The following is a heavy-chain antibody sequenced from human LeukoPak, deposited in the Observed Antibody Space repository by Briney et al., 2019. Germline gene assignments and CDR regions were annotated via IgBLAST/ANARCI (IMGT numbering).Heavy chain of an antibody. CDR1: GFTLSSYA. J-gene: IGHJ4*02. D-gene: IGHD3-10*01. Sequence: GGSLRLSCAASGFTLSSYAMHWVRQAPGKGLEWVAVISYDGSNKYYADSVKGRFTISRDNSKNTLYLQMNSLRAEDTAVYYCARAAVVWFGELWDYWGQGTLVTVSS. V-gene: IGHV3-30*04. CDR2: ISYDGSNK. CDR3: ARAAVVWFGELWDY.